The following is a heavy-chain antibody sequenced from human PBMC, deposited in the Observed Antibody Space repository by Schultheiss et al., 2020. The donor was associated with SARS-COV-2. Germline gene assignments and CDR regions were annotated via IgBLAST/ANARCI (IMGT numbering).Heavy chain of an antibody. Sequence: SQTLSLTCTVSGGSISSYYWSWIRQPPGKGLEWIGYIYYSGSTNYNPSLKSRVTISVDTSKNQFSLKLSSVTAADTAVYYCARVNPDRYCSSTSCYRISYYYYGMDVWGQGTTVTVSS. CDR1: GGSISSYY. J-gene: IGHJ6*02. CDR3: ARVNPDRYCSSTSCYRISYYYYGMDV. V-gene: IGHV4-59*01. D-gene: IGHD2-2*01. CDR2: IYYSGST.